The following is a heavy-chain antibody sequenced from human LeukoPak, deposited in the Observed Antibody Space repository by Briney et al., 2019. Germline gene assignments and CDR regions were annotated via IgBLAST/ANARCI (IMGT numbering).Heavy chain of an antibody. CDR1: GGSISSYY. D-gene: IGHD3-10*01. Sequence: SETLSLTCTVSGGSISSYYWSWIRQPPGKGLEWIGYIYYSGSTNYNPSLKSRVTISVDTSKNQFSLKLSSVTAADTAVYYCARGYGSGGGDFDYWGQGTLVTVSS. CDR3: ARGYGSGGGDFDY. V-gene: IGHV4-59*01. J-gene: IGHJ4*02. CDR2: IYYSGST.